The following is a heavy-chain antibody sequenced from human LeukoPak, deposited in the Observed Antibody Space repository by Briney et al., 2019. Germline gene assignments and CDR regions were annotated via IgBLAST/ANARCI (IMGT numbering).Heavy chain of an antibody. CDR3: ALTDSSSWYSQSGWFDP. D-gene: IGHD6-13*01. V-gene: IGHV4-34*01. Sequence: SETLSLTCAVYGGSFSGYYWSWIRQPPGKGLEWIGEINHSGSTNYNPSLKSRVTISVDTSKNQFSLKLSSVTAADTAVYYCALTDSSSWYSQSGWFDPWGQGTLVTVSS. CDR2: INHSGST. CDR1: GGSFSGYY. J-gene: IGHJ5*02.